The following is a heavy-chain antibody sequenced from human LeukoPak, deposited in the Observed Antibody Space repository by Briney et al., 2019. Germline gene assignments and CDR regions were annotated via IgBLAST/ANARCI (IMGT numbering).Heavy chain of an antibody. J-gene: IGHJ4*02. CDR2: IIPIFGTA. Sequence: SVKVSCKASGGTFSSYAISWVRQAPGRGLEWMGRIIPIFGTANYAQEFQGRVTITTDESTSTAYMELSSLRSEDTAVYYCATTQVFRRWELQGFFDYWGQGTLVTVSS. D-gene: IGHD1-26*01. CDR1: GGTFSSYA. V-gene: IGHV1-69*05. CDR3: ATTQVFRRWELQGFFDY.